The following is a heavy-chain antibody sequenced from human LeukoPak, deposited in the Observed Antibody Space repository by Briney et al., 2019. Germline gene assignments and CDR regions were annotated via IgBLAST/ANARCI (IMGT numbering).Heavy chain of an antibody. J-gene: IGHJ4*02. CDR1: GGSISSYY. CDR3: ARQTKGGFGEYYFDY. V-gene: IGHV4-59*08. Sequence: SETLPLTCTVSGGSISSYYWSWIRQPPGKGLEWIGYVHYSGSTNNNPSLKSRVTLSVDTSNNQFSLKLSSVTAADTAVYYCARQTKGGFGEYYFDYWGQGTLVTVSS. D-gene: IGHD3-10*01. CDR2: VHYSGST.